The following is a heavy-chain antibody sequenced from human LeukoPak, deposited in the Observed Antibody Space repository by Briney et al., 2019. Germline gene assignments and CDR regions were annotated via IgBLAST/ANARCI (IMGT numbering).Heavy chain of an antibody. CDR3: ARGYSSGWYFKGDWFDP. D-gene: IGHD6-19*01. Sequence: GASVKVSCKASGYTFTSYGISWVRQAPGQGHEWMGWISAYNGNTNYAQKLQGRVTMTTDTSTSTAYMELRSLRSDDTAVYYCARGYSSGWYFKGDWFDPWGQGTLVTVSS. V-gene: IGHV1-18*01. CDR2: ISAYNGNT. CDR1: GYTFTSYG. J-gene: IGHJ5*02.